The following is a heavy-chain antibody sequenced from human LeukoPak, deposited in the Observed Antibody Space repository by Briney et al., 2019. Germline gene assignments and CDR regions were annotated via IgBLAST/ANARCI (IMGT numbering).Heavy chain of an antibody. Sequence: GGSLRLSCVASGFTFSGYNMDWVRQAPGKGLEWVPSISSSSRSIYYADSLKGRFTIARDNTKNSLYLQMNSLRVEDTAVYYCARERSGPAVRARNWFDPWGQGTLVIVSS. D-gene: IGHD1-26*01. J-gene: IGHJ5*02. CDR2: ISSSSRSI. CDR1: GFTFSGYN. CDR3: ARERSGPAVRARNWFDP. V-gene: IGHV3-21*01.